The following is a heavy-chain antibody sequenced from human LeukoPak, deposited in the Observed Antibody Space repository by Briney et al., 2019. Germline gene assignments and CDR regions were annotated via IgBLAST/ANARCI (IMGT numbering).Heavy chain of an antibody. Sequence: GGSLRLSCAASGFTFSSYGMHWVRQAPGKELEWVAVISYDGSNKYYADSVKGRFTISRDNSKNTLYLQMNSLRAEDTAVYYCAKDAFDSTWGQGTLVTVSS. CDR2: ISYDGSNK. CDR1: GFTFSSYG. V-gene: IGHV3-30*18. D-gene: IGHD3-22*01. J-gene: IGHJ5*02. CDR3: AKDAFDST.